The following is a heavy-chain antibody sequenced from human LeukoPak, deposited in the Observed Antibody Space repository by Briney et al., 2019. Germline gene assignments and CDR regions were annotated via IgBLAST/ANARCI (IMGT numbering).Heavy chain of an antibody. J-gene: IGHJ5*02. D-gene: IGHD3-10*01. Sequence: RASVTVSCKASGYTFTGYYMHWVRQAPGQGLEWMGWINPNSGGTNYAQKFQGRVTMTRDTSISTAYMELSRLRSDDTAVYYCALEQTPLNYYGSGSYYNDHWGQGTLVTVSS. CDR1: GYTFTGYY. CDR2: INPNSGGT. V-gene: IGHV1-2*02. CDR3: ALEQTPLNYYGSGSYYNDH.